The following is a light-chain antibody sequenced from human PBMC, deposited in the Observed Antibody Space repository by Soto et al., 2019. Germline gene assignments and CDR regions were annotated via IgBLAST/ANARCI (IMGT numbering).Light chain of an antibody. J-gene: IGKJ1*01. V-gene: IGKV3-20*01. CDR2: AAS. CDR1: QSVSSSY. CDR3: KQYGNSPGT. Sequence: EIVLTQSPGTLSLSPGERATLSCRASQSVSSSYLAWYQQKPGQAPRLLIYAASSRATGIPDRFSGSGSGTDFTLTISRLEPEDFAVYYCKQYGNSPGTFGQGTKVEIK.